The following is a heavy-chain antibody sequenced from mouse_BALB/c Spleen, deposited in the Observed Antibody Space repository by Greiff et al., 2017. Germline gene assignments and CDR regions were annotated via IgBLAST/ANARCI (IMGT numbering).Heavy chain of an antibody. CDR2: ISDGGSYT. Sequence: EVKLVESGGGLVKPGGSLKLSCAASGFTFSDYYMYWVRQTPEKRLEWVATISDGGSYTYYPDSVKGRFTISRDNAKNNLYLQMSSLKSEDTAMYYCARGEAYYRSWFAYWGQGTLVTVSA. D-gene: IGHD2-14*01. CDR3: ARGEAYYRSWFAY. J-gene: IGHJ3*01. V-gene: IGHV5-4*02. CDR1: GFTFSDYY.